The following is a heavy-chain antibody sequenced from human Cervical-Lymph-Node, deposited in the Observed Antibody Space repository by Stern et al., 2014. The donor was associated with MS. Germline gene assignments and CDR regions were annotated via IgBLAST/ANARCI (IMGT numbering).Heavy chain of an antibody. Sequence: EVQLVESGAEVKKPGESLKISCKGSGYTFTNNWIAWVRQMPGKGLECMGIIYPPDSNTRYSPSFQGPVTISVEKYSNTAYLQWSSLTASDSAMYYCARQGCGSTSCHSIDYWGQGTLITVSS. D-gene: IGHD2-2*02. V-gene: IGHV5-51*01. CDR2: IYPPDSNT. CDR3: ARQGCGSTSCHSIDY. J-gene: IGHJ4*02. CDR1: GYTFTNNW.